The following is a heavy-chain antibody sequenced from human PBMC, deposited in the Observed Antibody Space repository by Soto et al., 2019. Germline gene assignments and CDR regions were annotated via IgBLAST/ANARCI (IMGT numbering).Heavy chain of an antibody. Sequence: PSETLSLTCSVSGYSITRGYYWGWIRQAPGKGLEWIGSIYHRGATYYTQPFKTRSTRSLDTSKNQFSLKLSSVTAADTAVYYCARVEYSSSYYFDYWGQGTLVTVAS. CDR3: ARVEYSSSYYFDY. V-gene: IGHV4-38-2*02. CDR2: IYHRGAT. CDR1: GYSITRGYY. J-gene: IGHJ4*02. D-gene: IGHD6-6*01.